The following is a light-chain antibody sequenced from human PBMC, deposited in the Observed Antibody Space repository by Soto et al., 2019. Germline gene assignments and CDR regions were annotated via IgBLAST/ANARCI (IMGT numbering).Light chain of an antibody. CDR2: GAS. V-gene: IGKV3-20*01. CDR3: QQYARSSLT. Sequence: EIVLTQSPGTLSLSPGERATLSCRASQSVTSNYLAWYQQKPGQAPRLLIYGASNRATGIPDRFSGSGSGTDFTLTISRLEPEDFAVYYCQQYARSSLTFGPGTKVDT. CDR1: QSVTSNY. J-gene: IGKJ3*01.